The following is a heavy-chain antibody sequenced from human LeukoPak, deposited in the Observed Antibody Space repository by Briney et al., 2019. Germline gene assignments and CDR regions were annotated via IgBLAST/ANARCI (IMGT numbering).Heavy chain of an antibody. CDR3: AKEFLTGRLIDH. V-gene: IGHV3-30*18. D-gene: IGHD7-27*01. CDR1: GFTFSNYG. CDR2: ISYDGSNK. J-gene: IGHJ4*02. Sequence: GRSLRLSCEASGFTFSNYGMHWVRQAPGKGLEWVAVISYDGSNKYYADSVKGRFTISRDNSKNTLYLQMNSLRFEDTAVYYCAKEFLTGRLIDHWGQGTLVTVSS.